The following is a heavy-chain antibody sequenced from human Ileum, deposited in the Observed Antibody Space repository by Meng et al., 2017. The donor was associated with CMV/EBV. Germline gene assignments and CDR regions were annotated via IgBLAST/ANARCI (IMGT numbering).Heavy chain of an antibody. V-gene: IGHV4-30-4*08. J-gene: IGHJ4*02. CDR2: IYYSGSP. CDR3: VRQVVAASFDY. Sequence: VKRQDSGPGLVKPSQTLSLTCTVSGGSITSGNYYWSWIRQPPGRGLEWIGYIYYSGSPYYKPSLKSRVTISLDTSKNQFSLNLRSVTATDSAVYYCVRQVVAASFDYWGQGALVTVSS. D-gene: IGHD2-15*01. CDR1: GGSITSGNYY.